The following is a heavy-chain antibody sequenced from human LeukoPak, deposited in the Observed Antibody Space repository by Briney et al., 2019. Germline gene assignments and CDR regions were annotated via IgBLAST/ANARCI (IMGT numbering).Heavy chain of an antibody. V-gene: IGHV1-46*01. CDR3: ALLMVRGPFDY. J-gene: IGHJ4*02. CDR2: INPSGGST. Sequence: ASVKVSRKASGYTFTSYYMHWVRQAPGQGLEWMGVINPSGGSTTYAQKFQGRVTMTRDTSTSTLYMEVSSLRSEDTAVYYCALLMVRGPFDYWGQGTLVTVSS. D-gene: IGHD2-8*01. CDR1: GYTFTSYY.